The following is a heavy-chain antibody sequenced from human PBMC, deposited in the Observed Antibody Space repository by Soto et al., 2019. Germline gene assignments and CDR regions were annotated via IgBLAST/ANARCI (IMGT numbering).Heavy chain of an antibody. CDR1: GGSISTYY. D-gene: IGHD1-7*01. J-gene: IGHJ5*02. CDR3: ARIESGTFDP. V-gene: IGHV4-59*12. Sequence: SETLSLTCTVSGGSISTYYWSWIRQPPGKGLEWIGYIYHSGSTYYNPSLKSRVTISVDRSKNQFSLKLSSVTAADTAVYYCARIESGTFDPWGQGTLVTVSS. CDR2: IYHSGST.